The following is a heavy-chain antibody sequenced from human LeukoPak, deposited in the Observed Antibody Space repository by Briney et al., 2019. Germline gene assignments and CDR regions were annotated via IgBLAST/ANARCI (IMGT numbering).Heavy chain of an antibody. J-gene: IGHJ4*02. CDR2: IYYSGST. Sequence: SETLSLTCTVSGDSISSGDYYWTWIRQHPGKGLEWIGCIYYSGSTYYNLSLKSRVIISADTSKNHFSLKLSSVTAADTAVYYCARVRETTIAPFFDYWGQGILVTVSS. V-gene: IGHV4-31*03. CDR3: ARVRETTIAPFFDY. D-gene: IGHD6-13*01. CDR1: GDSISSGDYY.